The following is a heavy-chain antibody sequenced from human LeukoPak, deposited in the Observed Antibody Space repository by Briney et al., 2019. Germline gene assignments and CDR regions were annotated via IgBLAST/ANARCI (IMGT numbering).Heavy chain of an antibody. V-gene: IGHV4-4*02. CDR1: GGSISSSNW. CDR3: ARAPWLVYIDY. D-gene: IGHD6-19*01. CDR2: IYHSGST. Sequence: PSGTLSLTCAVSGGSISSSNWWSWVRQPPGKGLEWIGEIYHSGSTNYNPSLKCRVTISVDKSKNQFSLKLSSVTAADTAVYYCARAPWLVYIDYWGQGTLATVSS. J-gene: IGHJ4*02.